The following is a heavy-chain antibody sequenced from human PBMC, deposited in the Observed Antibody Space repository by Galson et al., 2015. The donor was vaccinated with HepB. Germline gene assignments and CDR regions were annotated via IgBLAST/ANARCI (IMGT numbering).Heavy chain of an antibody. CDR1: GFTFSSYG. CDR3: ARTFGIAAAGILGDY. J-gene: IGHJ4*02. CDR2: IWYDGSNK. V-gene: IGHV3-33*01. Sequence: SLRLSCAASGFTFSSYGMHWVRQAPGKGLEWVAVIWYDGSNKYYADSVKGRFTISRDNSKNTLYLQMNSLRAEDTAVYYCARTFGIAAAGILGDYWGQGTLVTVSS. D-gene: IGHD6-13*01.